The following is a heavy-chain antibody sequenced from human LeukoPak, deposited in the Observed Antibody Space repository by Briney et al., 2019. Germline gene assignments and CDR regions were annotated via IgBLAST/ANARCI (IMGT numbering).Heavy chain of an antibody. CDR1: GFTFSSYW. Sequence: GGSLRLSYAASGFTFSSYWMHWVRQVPGKGLVWVSRINSDASSTSYADSVKGRFTISRDNAKNTLYLQMNSLRAEDTAVYYCTRVRGYDFDFWGQGTLVTVSS. V-gene: IGHV3-74*01. CDR2: INSDASST. CDR3: TRVRGYDFDF. D-gene: IGHD5-12*01. J-gene: IGHJ4*02.